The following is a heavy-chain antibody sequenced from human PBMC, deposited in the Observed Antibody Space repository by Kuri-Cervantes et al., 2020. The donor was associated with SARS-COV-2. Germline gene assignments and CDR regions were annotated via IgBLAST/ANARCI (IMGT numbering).Heavy chain of an antibody. CDR3: AQRRSIAARRPWYFDL. J-gene: IGHJ2*01. CDR1: GGSISSYY. Sequence: GSLRLSCTVSGGSISSYYWSWIRQPPGKGLEWIGYIYYSGSTNYNPSLKSRVTISVDTSKNQFFLKLSSVTAADTAVYYCAQRRSIAARRPWYFDLWGRGTLVTVSS. CDR2: IYYSGST. D-gene: IGHD6-6*01. V-gene: IGHV4-59*01.